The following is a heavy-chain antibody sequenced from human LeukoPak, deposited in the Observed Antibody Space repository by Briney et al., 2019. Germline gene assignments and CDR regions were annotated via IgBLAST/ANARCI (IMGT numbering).Heavy chain of an antibody. Sequence: ASVKVSCKASGGTFSSYAISWVRQAPGQGLEWMGGIIPIFGTANYAQKFQGRVTITADESTSTAYMELSSLRSEDTAVYYCARAYYDSSAYHHAVYFDYWGQGTLVTVSS. V-gene: IGHV1-69*13. CDR2: IIPIFGTA. CDR1: GGTFSSYA. D-gene: IGHD3-22*01. CDR3: ARAYYDSSAYHHAVYFDY. J-gene: IGHJ4*02.